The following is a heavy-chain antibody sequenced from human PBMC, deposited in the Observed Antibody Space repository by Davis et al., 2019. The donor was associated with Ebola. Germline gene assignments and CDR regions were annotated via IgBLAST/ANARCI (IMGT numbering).Heavy chain of an antibody. Sequence: MPSETLSLTCAVSGGSISSSNWWSWIRQPPGKGLEWIGEINHSGSTNYNPSLKSRVTISVDTSKNQFSLKLSSVTAADTAVYYCARVEVYYDFWSGYYYYYYGMDVWGQGTTVTVSS. CDR2: INHSGST. J-gene: IGHJ6*02. CDR1: GGSISSSNW. CDR3: ARVEVYYDFWSGYYYYYYGMDV. D-gene: IGHD3-3*01. V-gene: IGHV4-4*02.